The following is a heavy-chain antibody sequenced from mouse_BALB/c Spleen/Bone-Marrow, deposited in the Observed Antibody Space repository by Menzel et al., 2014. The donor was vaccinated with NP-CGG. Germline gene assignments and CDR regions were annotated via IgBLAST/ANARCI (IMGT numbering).Heavy chain of an antibody. CDR1: GFNIKDTY. CDR2: IDPANGNT. D-gene: IGHD2-4*01. CDR3: AVYDYEGFAY. J-gene: IGHJ3*01. V-gene: IGHV14-3*02. Sequence: EVNVVESGAGLVKPGASVKLSCTASGFNIKDTYMHWVKQRPEQGLEWVGRIDPANGNTKYDPKFQGKATITADTSSNTAYLQLSSLTSEDTAVYYCAVYDYEGFAYWGQGTLVTVSA.